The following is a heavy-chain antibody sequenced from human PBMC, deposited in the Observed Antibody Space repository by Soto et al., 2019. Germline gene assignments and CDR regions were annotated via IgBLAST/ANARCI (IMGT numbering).Heavy chain of an antibody. CDR3: AALTHANLLGGLDP. CDR1: GFTFRKYG. Sequence: GGSLRLSCAASGFTFRKYGMHWVRQAPGKGLEWVAIIWLDGSNQYYADSVKGRFTISRDNSRNTVDLQMNSLRVEDTAVYYCAALTHANLLGGLDPWGQGTLVTVSS. D-gene: IGHD1-26*01. V-gene: IGHV3-33*08. CDR2: IWLDGSNQ. J-gene: IGHJ5*02.